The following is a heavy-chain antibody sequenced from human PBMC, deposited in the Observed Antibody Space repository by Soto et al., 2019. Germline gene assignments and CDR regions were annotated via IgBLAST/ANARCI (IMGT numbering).Heavy chain of an antibody. J-gene: IGHJ4*02. CDR3: HGSGY. V-gene: IGHV3-53*01. CDR2: IYSGGTT. D-gene: IGHD5-12*01. CDR1: GFTVSSTNY. Sequence: EVQLVESGGGLIQPGGSLRLSCVVSGFTVSSTNYMSWVRQAPGKGLEWVSVIYSGGTTYYADSAKGRFTISRDNYKNTPYLQMNSLRAADTAVYYCHGSGYWGQGTLVTVS.